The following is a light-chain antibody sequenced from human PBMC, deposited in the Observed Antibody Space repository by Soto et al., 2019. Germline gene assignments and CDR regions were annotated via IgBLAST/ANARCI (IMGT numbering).Light chain of an antibody. CDR3: QNYNRAPWT. Sequence: EVVMTQSPAALSVSPGERATLSCRASQSINSNLAWYQQKPGQAPRLLVYGASTMATGIPARFSGTGSGTEFTLTISSLQTEDVATYYCQNYNRAPWTFGQGTKVESK. CDR1: QSINSN. V-gene: IGKV3-15*01. J-gene: IGKJ1*01. CDR2: GAS.